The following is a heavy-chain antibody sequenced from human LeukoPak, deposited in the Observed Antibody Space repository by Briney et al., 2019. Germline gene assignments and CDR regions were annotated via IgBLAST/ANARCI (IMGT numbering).Heavy chain of an antibody. CDR2: INHSGST. D-gene: IGHD3-22*01. CDR3: ARGYDSSGYYYEVDY. J-gene: IGHJ4*02. V-gene: IGHV4-34*01. Sequence: KPSETLSLTCAVYGGSFSGYYWSWIRQPPGKGLEWIGEINHSGSTNYNPSLKSRVTISVDTSKNQFSLKLSSVTAADTAVYYCARGYDSSGYYYEVDYWGQGTLVTVSS. CDR1: GGSFSGYY.